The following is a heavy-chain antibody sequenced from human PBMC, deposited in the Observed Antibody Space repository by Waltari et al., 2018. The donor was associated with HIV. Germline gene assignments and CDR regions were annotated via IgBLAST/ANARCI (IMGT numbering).Heavy chain of an antibody. J-gene: IGHJ4*02. V-gene: IGHV3-64*07. D-gene: IGHD1-7*01. Sequence: EVQLVESGGGLGQPGGSRRLAGTACGLTSSCDSRDSVGQHPGKGLEYVSAINTDGASTHYADSVKGRFTISRDNSKNTLFLQLGSLRPEDMAVYYCARLRFSSYSIDGTKAPYDYWGQGTLVTVSS. CDR3: ARLRFSSYSIDGTKAPYDY. CDR2: INTDGAST. CDR1: GLTSSCDS.